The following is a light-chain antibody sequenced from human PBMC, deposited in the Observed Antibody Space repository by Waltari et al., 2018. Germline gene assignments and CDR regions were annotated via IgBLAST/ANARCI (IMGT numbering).Light chain of an antibody. J-gene: IGKJ1*01. Sequence: EIVMPQSPAPLSVSPGERATLSCRASQSVRNNIYWYQQKPDQAPRLLIYGSSTRVTGIPARFRGSGSGTEFTLTISSMQSEDFAVYYCQQYNNWRPWTFGQGTKVEIK. CDR3: QQYNNWRPWT. V-gene: IGKV3-15*01. CDR1: QSVRNN. CDR2: GSS.